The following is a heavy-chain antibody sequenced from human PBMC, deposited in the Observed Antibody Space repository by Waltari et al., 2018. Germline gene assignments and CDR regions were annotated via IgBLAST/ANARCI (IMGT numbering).Heavy chain of an antibody. Sequence: QVQLVQSGAEVKKPGASVKVSCKASGYTFSGSHIHWVRPAPGQGLEWMGRIDPNSGGTDYARKFAGRVSMTRDTSISTAYVELSSLRSDDTAVYYCAAKGVVLPATYDYWGQGTLVTVSS. CDR2: IDPNSGGT. J-gene: IGHJ4*02. CDR3: AAKGVVLPATYDY. D-gene: IGHD2-15*01. CDR1: GYTFSGSH. V-gene: IGHV1-2*06.